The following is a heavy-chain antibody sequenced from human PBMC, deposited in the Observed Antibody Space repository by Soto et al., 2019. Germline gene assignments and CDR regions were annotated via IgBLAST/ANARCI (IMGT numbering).Heavy chain of an antibody. D-gene: IGHD3-22*01. CDR3: ARGARDYDSSGYYSLDY. Sequence: ASVKVSCKASGYTFTSYAMHWVRQAPGQRLEWMGWINAGNGNTKYSQKFQGRVTITRDTSASTAYMELSSLRSEDTAVYYCARGARDYDSSGYYSLDYWGQGTLVTVSS. CDR2: INAGNGNT. J-gene: IGHJ4*02. CDR1: GYTFTSYA. V-gene: IGHV1-3*01.